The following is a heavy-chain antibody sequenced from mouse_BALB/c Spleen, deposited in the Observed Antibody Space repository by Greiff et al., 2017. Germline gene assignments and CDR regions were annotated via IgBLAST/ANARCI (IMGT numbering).Heavy chain of an antibody. CDR1: GYSFTSYY. D-gene: IGHD2-2*01. CDR2: IDPFNGGT. Sequence: VQLQQSGPELMKPGASVKISCKASGYSFTSYYMHWVKQSHGKSLEWIGYIDPFNGGTSYNQKFKGKATLTVDKSSSTAYMHLSSLTSEDSAVYYCARYGNDEGAGMDYWGQGTSVTVSS. J-gene: IGHJ4*01. V-gene: IGHV1S135*01. CDR3: ARYGNDEGAGMDY.